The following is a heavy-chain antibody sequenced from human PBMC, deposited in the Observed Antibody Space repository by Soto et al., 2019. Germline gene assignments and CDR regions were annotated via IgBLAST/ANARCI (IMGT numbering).Heavy chain of an antibody. CDR1: GYSFPSYG. Sequence: ASVKVSCKASGYSFPSYGISWLRQAPGQGLEWLGWISAFNGNANYARNLQDRVTLTTTTSTAYMELRDLRSDETALYYCARDSGSGNYFSIYHWGQGTLVTVSS. V-gene: IGHV1-18*01. J-gene: IGHJ4*02. CDR3: ARDSGSGNYFSIYH. CDR2: ISAFNGNA. D-gene: IGHD3-10*01.